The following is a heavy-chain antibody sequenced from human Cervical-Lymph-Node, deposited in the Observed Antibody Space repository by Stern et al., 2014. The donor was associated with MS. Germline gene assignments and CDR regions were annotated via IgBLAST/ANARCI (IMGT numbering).Heavy chain of an antibody. V-gene: IGHV1-18*01. CDR3: ARDLCSSTSCYTRHYYYGMDV. Sequence: VQLEESGAEVKKPGASVKVSCKASGYTFTSYGISWVRQAPGQGLEWMGWISAYNGNTNYAQKLQGRVTMTTDTSTSTAYMELRSLRSDDTAVYYCARDLCSSTSCYTRHYYYGMDVWGQGTTVTVSS. D-gene: IGHD2-2*02. J-gene: IGHJ6*02. CDR2: ISAYNGNT. CDR1: GYTFTSYG.